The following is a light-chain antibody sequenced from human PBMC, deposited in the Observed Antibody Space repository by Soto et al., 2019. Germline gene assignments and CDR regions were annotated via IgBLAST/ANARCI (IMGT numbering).Light chain of an antibody. CDR1: QSVSSSY. CDR2: GAS. J-gene: IGKJ5*01. V-gene: IGKV3-20*01. CDR3: QQYGSSPPIT. Sequence: EIVLTQSPGTLSLSPGERATLSCRASQSVSSSYLAWYQQKPGQAPRLLIYGASSRATGIPDRFSGSGSGTGFTLTISRLEPEDFAVYYCQQYGSSPPITFGQGTRL.